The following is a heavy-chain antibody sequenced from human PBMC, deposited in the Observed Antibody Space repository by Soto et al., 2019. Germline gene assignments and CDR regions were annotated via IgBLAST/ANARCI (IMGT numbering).Heavy chain of an antibody. CDR3: ARVHVMVVAGSTFDY. V-gene: IGHV4-39*07. J-gene: IGHJ4*01. Sequence: SETLSLTCSVSGGSVSNKTYYWAWIRQPPGKGPEWIASIYHGGTTFYNPSLKSRITISVDTSNNQFSLKLTSVTAADTAVYYCARVHVMVVAGSTFDYWGHGTLVTVSS. CDR2: IYHGGTT. CDR1: GGSVSNKTYY. D-gene: IGHD6-19*01.